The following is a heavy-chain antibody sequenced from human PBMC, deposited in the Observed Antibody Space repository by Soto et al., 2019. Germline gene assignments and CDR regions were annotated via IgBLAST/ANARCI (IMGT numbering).Heavy chain of an antibody. V-gene: IGHV4-59*01. CDR2: IYYSGST. Sequence: SETLSLTCTVSGGSISSYYWSWIRQPPGKGLEWIGYIYYSGSTNYNPSLKSRVTISVDTSKNQFSLKLSSVTAADTAVYYCARDSSGFDYWGQGTLVTVSS. J-gene: IGHJ4*02. CDR1: GGSISSYY. D-gene: IGHD3-22*01. CDR3: ARDSSGFDY.